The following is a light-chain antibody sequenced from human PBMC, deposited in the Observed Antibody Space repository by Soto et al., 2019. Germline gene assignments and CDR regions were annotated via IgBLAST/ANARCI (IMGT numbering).Light chain of an antibody. J-gene: IGLJ1*01. Sequence: QSALTQPASVSGSLGQSITISCTGTISDLGGYNYVSWYQQHPGKAPRLVIYEVTNRPSGVSNRFSGSKSGNMASLTISGLQADDEADYYCNSFTDSSLYVFGTGTKLTVL. CDR1: ISDLGGYNY. V-gene: IGLV2-14*01. CDR2: EVT. CDR3: NSFTDSSLYV.